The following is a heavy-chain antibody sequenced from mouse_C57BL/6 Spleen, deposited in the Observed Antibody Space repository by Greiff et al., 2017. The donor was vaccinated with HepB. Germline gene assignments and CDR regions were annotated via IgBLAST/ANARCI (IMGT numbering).Heavy chain of an antibody. CDR2: INPNNGGT. D-gene: IGHD1-1*01. CDR1: GYTFTDYY. Sequence: VQLQQSGPELVKPGASVKISCKASGYTFTDYYMNWVKQSHGKSLEWIGDINPNNGGTSYNQKFKGKATLTVDKSSSTAYMELRSLTSEDSAVYYCARGVTTVVHFDYWGQGTTLTVSS. J-gene: IGHJ2*01. CDR3: ARGVTTVVHFDY. V-gene: IGHV1-26*01.